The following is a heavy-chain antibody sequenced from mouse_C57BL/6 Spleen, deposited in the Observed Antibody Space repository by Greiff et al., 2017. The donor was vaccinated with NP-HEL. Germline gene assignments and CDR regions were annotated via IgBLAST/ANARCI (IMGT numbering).Heavy chain of an antibody. D-gene: IGHD2-10*02. CDR2: ISSGGSYT. CDR1: GFTFSSYG. CDR3: AREGIGYGNPRWYFDV. Sequence: EVQLVESGGDLVKPGGSLRLSCAASGFTFSSYGMSWVRQTPDKRLEWVATISSGGSYTYYPDSVKGRFTISSDNAKNTLYLQMSSLKSEDTAMYYCAREGIGYGNPRWYFDVWGTGTTVTVSS. V-gene: IGHV5-6*01. J-gene: IGHJ1*03.